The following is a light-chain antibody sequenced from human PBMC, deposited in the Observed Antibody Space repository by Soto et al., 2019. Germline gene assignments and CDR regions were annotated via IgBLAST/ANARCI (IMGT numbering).Light chain of an antibody. J-gene: IGKJ5*01. Sequence: EIVLTQSPATLSLSPGERATLYCRASQSVSSYLAWYQQKPGQAPRLLIYDASNRATGIPARFSGGGSGTDFTLTISSLEPEDFAVYYCQQRSNWPPITFGQGTRLEIK. V-gene: IGKV3-11*01. CDR3: QQRSNWPPIT. CDR2: DAS. CDR1: QSVSSY.